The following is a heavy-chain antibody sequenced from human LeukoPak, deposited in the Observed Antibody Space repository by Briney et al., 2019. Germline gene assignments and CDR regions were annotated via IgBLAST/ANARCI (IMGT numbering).Heavy chain of an antibody. V-gene: IGHV3-30*16. CDR1: AFTFSNSA. J-gene: IGHJ4*02. CDR2: ISYDGSNK. CDR3: ARGRGGYYDSSGYCFDS. Sequence: GGSLRLSRAASAFTFSNSAMHWVRQAPGKGLEWVAFISYDGSNKYYADSVKGRFTISRDNSKNTLVLQMNSLRADDTAVYYCARGRGGYYDSSGYCFDSWGQGTLVTVSS. D-gene: IGHD3-22*01.